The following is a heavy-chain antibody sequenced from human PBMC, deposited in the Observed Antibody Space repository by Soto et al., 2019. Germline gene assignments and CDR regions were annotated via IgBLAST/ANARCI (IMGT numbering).Heavy chain of an antibody. CDR3: AREVSTYYYGSGIQWDYYGMDV. CDR1: GGTFSSYA. Sequence: SVKVSCKASGGTFSSYAISWVRQAPGQGLEWMGGIIPIFGTANYAQKFQGRVTITADESTSTAYMELSSLRSEDTAVYYCAREVSTYYYGSGIQWDYYGMDVWGQGTTVTVSS. V-gene: IGHV1-69*13. J-gene: IGHJ6*02. D-gene: IGHD3-10*01. CDR2: IIPIFGTA.